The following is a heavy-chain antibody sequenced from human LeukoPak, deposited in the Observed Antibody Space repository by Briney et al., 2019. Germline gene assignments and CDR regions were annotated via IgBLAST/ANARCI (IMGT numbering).Heavy chain of an antibody. J-gene: IGHJ4*02. CDR3: ARDPPDDYGDY. Sequence: SETLSLTCTVSGGSISSGSYYWGWIRQPPGKGLEWIGSIYHSGSTYYNPSLKSRVTISVDTSKNQFSLKLSSVTAADTAVYYCARDPPDDYGDYWGQGTLVTVSS. D-gene: IGHD1-14*01. V-gene: IGHV4-39*07. CDR2: IYHSGST. CDR1: GGSISSGSYY.